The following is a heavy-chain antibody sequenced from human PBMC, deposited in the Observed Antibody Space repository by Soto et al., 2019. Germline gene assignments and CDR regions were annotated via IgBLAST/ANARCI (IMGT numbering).Heavy chain of an antibody. CDR1: GGSISSYY. Sequence: ASGTLSLTFTVSGGSISSYYWSWIRQPPGKGLDWIGHIYYSGSTNYNPSLKSRVTISVDTSKNQFSLKLTSVTAADTAVYYCARRGGGYYPYYFDYWGQGGLVTVSS. CDR3: ARRGGGYYPYYFDY. D-gene: IGHD3-22*01. V-gene: IGHV4-59*12. J-gene: IGHJ4*02. CDR2: IYYSGST.